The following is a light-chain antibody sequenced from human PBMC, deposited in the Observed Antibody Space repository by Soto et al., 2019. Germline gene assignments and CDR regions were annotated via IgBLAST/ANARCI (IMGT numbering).Light chain of an antibody. CDR2: GAS. V-gene: IGKV1-5*01. J-gene: IGKJ1*01. CDR3: QQYDRYSQT. Sequence: DIQMTQSPSTLSASLGDRVVITCRASQSISSWLDWYQQKPGKAPKLLIFGASSLESGVPSRFSGSGSGTEFTLTISSLQPEDSATYFCQQYDRYSQTFGQGTKVEIK. CDR1: QSISSW.